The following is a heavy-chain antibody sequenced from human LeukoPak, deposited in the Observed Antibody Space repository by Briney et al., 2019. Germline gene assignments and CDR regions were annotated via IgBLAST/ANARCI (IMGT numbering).Heavy chain of an antibody. CDR2: ISSTGGTI. D-gene: IGHD1-14*01. V-gene: IGHV3-48*03. J-gene: IGHJ3*02. CDR1: GFTFNTYE. CDR3: AIIKRALYSEFAIDI. Sequence: PGGSLRLSCAASGFTFNTYEMSWVRQAPGKGLEWVSYISSTGGTIYYADSMRGRFIISRDNAKNSLYLQMNSLRAEDTAVYYCAIIKRALYSEFAIDISGEGAIVSVSS.